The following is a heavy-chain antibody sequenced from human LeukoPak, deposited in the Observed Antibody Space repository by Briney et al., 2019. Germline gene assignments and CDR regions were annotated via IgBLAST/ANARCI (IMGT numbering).Heavy chain of an antibody. CDR1: GGTFSSYA. CDR2: IIPTFGTA. CDR3: ARAHESGYYDYFDY. D-gene: IGHD3-22*01. Sequence: ASVKVSCKASGGTFSSYAISWVRQAPGQGLEWMGRIIPTFGTANYAQKFQGRVTITTDESTSTAYMELSSLRSEDTAVYYCARAHESGYYDYFDYWGQGTLVTVSS. J-gene: IGHJ4*02. V-gene: IGHV1-69*05.